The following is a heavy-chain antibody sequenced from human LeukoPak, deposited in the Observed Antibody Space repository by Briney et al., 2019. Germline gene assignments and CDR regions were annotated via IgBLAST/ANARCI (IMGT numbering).Heavy chain of an antibody. V-gene: IGHV3-23*01. CDR2: ISVSGTYT. CDR1: GFTFSSYA. CDR3: ARGAKYCSSTSCYEDAFDI. Sequence: PGGSLRLSCAASGFTFSSYAMSWVRQAPGKGLEWVSSISVSGTYTYYADSVKGRFTISRDNAKNSLYLQMNSLRAEDTAVYYCARGAKYCSSTSCYEDAFDIWGQGTMVTVSS. D-gene: IGHD2-2*01. J-gene: IGHJ3*02.